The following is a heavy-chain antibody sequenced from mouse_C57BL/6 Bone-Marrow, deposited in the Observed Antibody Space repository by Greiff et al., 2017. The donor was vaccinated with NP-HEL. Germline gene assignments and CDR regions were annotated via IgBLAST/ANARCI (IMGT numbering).Heavy chain of an antibody. J-gene: IGHJ2*01. CDR3: TLSVADLYYFDY. V-gene: IGHV1-15*01. Sequence: VQLQQSGAELVRPGASVSLSCKASGYTFTDYEMHWVKQTPVHGLEWIGAIDPETGGTANNQKIKGKAIMTANYSSSTADMVHRSLTSEDSAVYYCTLSVADLYYFDYWGKGTTLTVSS. CDR2: IDPETGGT. D-gene: IGHD1-1*02. CDR1: GYTFTDYE.